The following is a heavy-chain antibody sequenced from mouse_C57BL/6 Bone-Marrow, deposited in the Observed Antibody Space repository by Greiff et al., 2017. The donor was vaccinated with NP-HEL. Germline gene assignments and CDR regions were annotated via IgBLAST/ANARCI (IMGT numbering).Heavy chain of an antibody. D-gene: IGHD1-1*01. CDR2: IRNKANNHAT. V-gene: IGHV6-6*01. Sequence: EVQGVESGGGLVQPGGSMKLSCAASGFTFSDAWMDWVRQSPEKGLEWVAEIRNKANNHATYYAESVKGRFTISRDDSKSSVYLQMNSLRAEDTGIYYCTRSITTVVATDAMDYWGQGTSVTVSS. CDR3: TRSITTVVATDAMDY. CDR1: GFTFSDAW. J-gene: IGHJ4*01.